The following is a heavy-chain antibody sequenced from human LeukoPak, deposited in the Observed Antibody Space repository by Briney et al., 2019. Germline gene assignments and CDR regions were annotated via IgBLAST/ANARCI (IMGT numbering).Heavy chain of an antibody. CDR1: GFSLSTSGVG. CDR3: AHRPHGRSSSWYFFHY. Sequence: SGPTLVKPTQTLTLTCTFSGFSLSTSGVGVGWFRQPPGKALEWLALIYWDDDERYSPSLRNRLSITKDTSKNQVVLTMTNMNPVDTATYYCAHRPHGRSSSWYFFHYWGQGTRVTVSS. J-gene: IGHJ4*02. CDR2: IYWDDDE. V-gene: IGHV2-5*02. D-gene: IGHD6-13*01.